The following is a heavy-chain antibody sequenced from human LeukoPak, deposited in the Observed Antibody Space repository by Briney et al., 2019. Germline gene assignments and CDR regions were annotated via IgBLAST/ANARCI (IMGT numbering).Heavy chain of an antibody. D-gene: IGHD3-10*01. CDR3: AKDTSHYYGSGSYSDY. J-gene: IGHJ4*02. V-gene: IGHV3-23*01. Sequence: PGGSLRLSCAASGFTFSSYAMSWVRQAPGKGLEWVSAISGSGGSTYYADSVKGRFTISRDNSKNTLYLQMNSLRAEDTAVYYCAKDTSHYYGSGSYSDYWGQGTLVTVSS. CDR1: GFTFSSYA. CDR2: ISGSGGST.